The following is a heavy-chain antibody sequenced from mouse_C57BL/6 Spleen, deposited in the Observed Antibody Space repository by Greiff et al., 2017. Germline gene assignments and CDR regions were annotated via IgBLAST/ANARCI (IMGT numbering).Heavy chain of an antibody. CDR2: ISSGGDYI. Sequence: EVQRVESGEGLVKPGGSLKLSCAASGFTFSSYAMSWVRQTPEKRLEWVAYISSGGDYIYYADTVKGRVTISRDNARNTLYLQMSSLKSEDTAMYYCTRRIYYYYDLYYFDYWGQGTTLTVSS. J-gene: IGHJ2*01. CDR1: GFTFSSYA. D-gene: IGHD2-4*01. V-gene: IGHV5-9-1*02. CDR3: TRRIYYYYDLYYFDY.